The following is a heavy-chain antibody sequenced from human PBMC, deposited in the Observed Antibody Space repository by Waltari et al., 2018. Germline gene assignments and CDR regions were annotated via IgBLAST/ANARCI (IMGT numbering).Heavy chain of an antibody. J-gene: IGHJ4*02. CDR3: ARAPYSSSWTIDY. Sequence: QVQLQESGPGLVKPSETLSLTCTGSGASISSHYWSWIRQPPGKGLEWIGYIYYSGSTNYNPSLKSRVTISVDTSKNQFSLKLSSVTAADTAVYYCARAPYSSSWTIDYWGQGTLVTVSS. CDR1: GASISSHY. CDR2: IYYSGST. V-gene: IGHV4-59*11. D-gene: IGHD6-13*01.